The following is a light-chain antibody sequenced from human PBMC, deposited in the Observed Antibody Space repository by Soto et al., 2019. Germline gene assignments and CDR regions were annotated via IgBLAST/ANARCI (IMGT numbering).Light chain of an antibody. Sequence: DIQMTQSPSTLPASVGDRVTITCRASQNIGTWLVWYQQQPGKAPNLLITDASSLEGGVPPRFSGSGSGTEFSLTISSLQPDDFATYYCQQYKTYSISFGGGTKVEIK. CDR1: QNIGTW. V-gene: IGKV1-5*01. CDR3: QQYKTYSIS. CDR2: DAS. J-gene: IGKJ4*01.